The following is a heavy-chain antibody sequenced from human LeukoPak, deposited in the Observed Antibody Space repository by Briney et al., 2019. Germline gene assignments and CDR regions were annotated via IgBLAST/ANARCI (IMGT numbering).Heavy chain of an antibody. CDR1: GFTFSSYE. J-gene: IGHJ6*04. V-gene: IGHV3-48*03. Sequence: GGSLRLSYAASGFTFSSYEMNWVRQAPGKGLEWVSYISSSGSTIYYADSAKGRFTISRDNAKNSLYLQMNSLSAEDTAVYYCAELGITMIGGVWGKGTTVTISS. D-gene: IGHD3-10*02. CDR2: ISSSGSTI. CDR3: AELGITMIGGV.